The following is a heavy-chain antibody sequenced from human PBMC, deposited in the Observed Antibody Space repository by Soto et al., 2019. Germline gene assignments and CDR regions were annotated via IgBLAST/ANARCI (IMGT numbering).Heavy chain of an antibody. V-gene: IGHV4-59*01. D-gene: IGHD6-19*01. CDR1: GGSISSYY. CDR3: ARVWLKASVGHFDY. J-gene: IGHJ4*02. CDR2: IYYSGST. Sequence: QVQLQESGPGLVKPSETLSLTCTVSGGSISSYYWSWIRQPPGKGLEWIGYIYYSGSTNYNPSLKSRVTISVDTSKNQFSLKLSSVTAADTAVYYCARVWLKASVGHFDYWGQGTLVTVSS.